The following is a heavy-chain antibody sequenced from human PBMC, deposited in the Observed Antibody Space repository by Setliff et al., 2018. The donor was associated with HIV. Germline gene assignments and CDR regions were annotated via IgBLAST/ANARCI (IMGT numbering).Heavy chain of an antibody. V-gene: IGHV1-18*01. J-gene: IGHJ4*02. CDR1: GYTFSSYG. CDR3: ARTDYGGNSGGNYFDY. CDR2: ISAYNGNT. D-gene: IGHD4-17*01. Sequence: GASVKVSCKASGYTFSSYGISWVRQAPGQGVEWMGWISAYNGNTNYAQKLQSRVTMTTDTSTSTACMELRSLRSDDTAVYYCARTDYGGNSGGNYFDYWGQGSLVTVSS.